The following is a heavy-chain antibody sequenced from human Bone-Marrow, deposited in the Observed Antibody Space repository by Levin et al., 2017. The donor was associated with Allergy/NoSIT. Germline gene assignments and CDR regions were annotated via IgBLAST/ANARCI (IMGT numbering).Heavy chain of an antibody. CDR1: GFTFSQYW. CDR2: IKQDGSEK. Sequence: GESLKISCVGSGFTFSQYWMTWVRQAPGKGLQWVATIKQDGSEKYFQASVKGRFSISRDNAMASLYLQMDRLRVEDPAVYFCGRDGGGLTVFASTSAHDLWGQGTLVSVSS. CDR3: GRDGGGLTVFASTSAHDL. D-gene: IGHD3-16*01. J-gene: IGHJ5*02. V-gene: IGHV3-7*01.